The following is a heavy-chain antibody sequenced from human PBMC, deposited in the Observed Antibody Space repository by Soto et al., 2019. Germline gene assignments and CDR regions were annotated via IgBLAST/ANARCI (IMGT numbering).Heavy chain of an antibody. CDR2: INPSGATT. CDR3: ARAQAWDIHDY. D-gene: IGHD1-26*01. V-gene: IGHV1-46*03. Sequence: QVQLVQSGAEVKKPGASVKISCKASGYTITSYHMHWVRQAPGQGLEWMGVINPSGATTTYAQKFQDRVTMTRDTSTSTVYMELSTLRSEDTAVYHCARAQAWDIHDYWGQGTLVTVSS. J-gene: IGHJ4*02. CDR1: GYTITSYH.